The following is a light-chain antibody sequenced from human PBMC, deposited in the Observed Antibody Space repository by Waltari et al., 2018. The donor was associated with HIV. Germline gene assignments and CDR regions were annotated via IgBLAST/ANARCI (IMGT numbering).Light chain of an antibody. Sequence: QSALTQPASVSGSPGQPITISCPGSNINIGRYHLVSWYQPHPDNAPQMIISEVSKRPSGVSNRFSGSKSGNSASLTISGLQTEDEADYYCCAYSAGRRVFGGGTKVTVL. CDR3: CAYSAGRRV. CDR1: NINIGRYHL. J-gene: IGLJ3*02. V-gene: IGLV2-23*02. CDR2: EVS.